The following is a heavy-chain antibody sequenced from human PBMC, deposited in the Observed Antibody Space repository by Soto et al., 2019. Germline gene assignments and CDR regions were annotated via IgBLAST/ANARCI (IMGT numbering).Heavy chain of an antibody. CDR2: ISYDGSNK. J-gene: IGHJ3*02. D-gene: IGHD3-3*01. Sequence: QVQLAESGGGVVQPGRSLRLSCAASGFTFSSYGMHWVRQAPGKGLEWVAVISYDGSNKYYADSVKGRFTISRDNSKNTLYLQMNSLRAEDTAVYYCAKGLRITIFGVVGDAFDIWGQVTMVAVAS. CDR3: AKGLRITIFGVVGDAFDI. CDR1: GFTFSSYG. V-gene: IGHV3-30*18.